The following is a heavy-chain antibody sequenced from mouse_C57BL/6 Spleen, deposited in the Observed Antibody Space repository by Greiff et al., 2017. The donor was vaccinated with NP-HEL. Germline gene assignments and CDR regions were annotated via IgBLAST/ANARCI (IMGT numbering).Heavy chain of an antibody. CDR2: ISSGSSTI. J-gene: IGHJ4*01. CDR3: ARTGYYYAMDY. Sequence: EVHLVESGGGLVKPGGSLKLSCAASGFTFSDYGMHWVRQAPEKGLEWVAYISSGSSTIYYADTVKGRFTISRDNAKNNLFLQMTSLRSEDTAMYYCARTGYYYAMDYWGQGTSVTVSS. CDR1: GFTFSDYG. V-gene: IGHV5-17*01.